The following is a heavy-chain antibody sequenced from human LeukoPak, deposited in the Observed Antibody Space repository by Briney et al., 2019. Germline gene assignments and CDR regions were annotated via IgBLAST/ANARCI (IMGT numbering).Heavy chain of an antibody. J-gene: IGHJ4*02. Sequence: SETLSLTCTVSGGSLSSGSYYWSWIRQPPGKGLEWIGYIYYSGTTTYNPSLESRVTISVDTSKNQFSLKLRSVTAADTAVYYCARVGEQQLAFFFDYWGQGFLATVSS. V-gene: IGHV4-61*01. CDR3: ARVGEQQLAFFFDY. CDR1: GGSLSSGSYY. CDR2: IYYSGTT. D-gene: IGHD6-13*01.